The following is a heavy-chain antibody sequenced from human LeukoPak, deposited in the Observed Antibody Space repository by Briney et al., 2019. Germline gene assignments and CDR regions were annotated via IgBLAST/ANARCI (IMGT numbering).Heavy chain of an antibody. V-gene: IGHV1-46*01. J-gene: IGHJ1*01. Sequence: ASVKVSCKASGYTFTSYYMHWVRQAPGQGLEWMGIINPSGGSPTYAQKFHGRVTMTRDTSTSTVYMELSSLRSEDTAVYYCAREDIVVVPAAAEYFQHWGQGTLVTVSS. CDR3: AREDIVVVPAAAEYFQH. CDR1: GYTFTSYY. D-gene: IGHD2-2*01. CDR2: INPSGGSP.